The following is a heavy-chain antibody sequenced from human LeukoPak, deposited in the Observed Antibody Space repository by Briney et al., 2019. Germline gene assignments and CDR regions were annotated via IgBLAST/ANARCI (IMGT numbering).Heavy chain of an antibody. CDR3: ASLRTHSSGRFYFDY. CDR2: IYYSGST. D-gene: IGHD6-19*01. V-gene: IGHV4-59*01. J-gene: IGHJ4*02. Sequence: SETLSLTCTVSGGSISSYYWSWIRQPPGKGLEWIGYIYYSGSTNYNPSLKSRVTISVDTSKNQFSLKLSSVTAADTAVYYCASLRTHSSGRFYFDYWGQGTLVTVSS. CDR1: GGSISSYY.